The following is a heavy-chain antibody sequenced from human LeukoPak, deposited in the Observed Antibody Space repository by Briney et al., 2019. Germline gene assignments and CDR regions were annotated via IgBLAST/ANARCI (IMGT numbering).Heavy chain of an antibody. CDR3: ARHFAYSSSSYFDY. Sequence: SETLSLTCSVSDASIETHYWSWIRQPPGKGLEWIGYIFHSGSTNYNPSLKSRVTMFEDKSKNQFSLRLYSVTVADTAVYYCARHFAYSSSSYFDYWGQGSLVTVSS. J-gene: IGHJ4*02. D-gene: IGHD6-6*01. CDR1: DASIETHY. V-gene: IGHV4-59*08. CDR2: IFHSGST.